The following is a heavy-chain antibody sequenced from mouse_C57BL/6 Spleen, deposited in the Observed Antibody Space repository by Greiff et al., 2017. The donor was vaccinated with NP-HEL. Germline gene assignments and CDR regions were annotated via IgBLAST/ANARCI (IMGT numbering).Heavy chain of an antibody. Sequence: QVQLQQSGAELVKPGASVKMSCKASGYTFTSYWITWVKQRPGQGLEWIGDIYPGSGSTNYNEKFKSKATLTVDTSSSTAYMQLSSLTSEDSAVYYCATGSYWYFDVWGTGTTVTVSS. CDR2: IYPGSGST. D-gene: IGHD4-1*01. J-gene: IGHJ1*03. CDR1: GYTFTSYW. CDR3: ATGSYWYFDV. V-gene: IGHV1-55*01.